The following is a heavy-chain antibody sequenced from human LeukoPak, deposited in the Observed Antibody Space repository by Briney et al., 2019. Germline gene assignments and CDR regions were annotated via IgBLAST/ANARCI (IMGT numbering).Heavy chain of an antibody. D-gene: IGHD6-13*01. CDR3: ARFYINLIAAAGHFDY. CDR1: GGSISSGGYY. Sequence: SETLSLTCTVSGGSISSGGYYWSWIRQHPGKGLEWIGYIYYSGSTYYNPSLKSRVTISVDTSKNQFSLKLSSVTAADTAVYYCARFYINLIAAAGHFDYWGQGTLVTVSS. CDR2: IYYSGST. V-gene: IGHV4-31*03. J-gene: IGHJ4*02.